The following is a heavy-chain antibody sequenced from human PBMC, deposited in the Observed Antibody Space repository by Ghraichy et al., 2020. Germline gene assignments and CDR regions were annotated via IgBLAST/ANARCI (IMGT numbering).Heavy chain of an antibody. V-gene: IGHV3-7*01. J-gene: IGHJ1*01. Sequence: WEANIKPDGDGKWYVDSVKGRFTISRDNAKNSLYLQMHTLRVEDTAVYYCARDPDWGAYDSWGQVTLV. D-gene: IGHD5-12*01. CDR3: ARDPDWGAYDS. CDR2: IKPDGDGK.